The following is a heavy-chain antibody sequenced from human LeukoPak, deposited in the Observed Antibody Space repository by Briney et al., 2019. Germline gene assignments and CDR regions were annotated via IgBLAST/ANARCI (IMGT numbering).Heavy chain of an antibody. V-gene: IGHV4-34*01. CDR3: ARLHLVSSGWYPMADS. CDR1: GGSFSGYY. J-gene: IGHJ4*02. CDR2: INHSGST. D-gene: IGHD6-19*01. Sequence: SETLSLTCAVYGGSFSGYYWSWIRQPPGKGLEWIGEINHSGSTNYTPSLKSRVTISVDTSKNQFSLKLSSVTAADTAVYYCARLHLVSSGWYPMADSWGQGTLVTVSS.